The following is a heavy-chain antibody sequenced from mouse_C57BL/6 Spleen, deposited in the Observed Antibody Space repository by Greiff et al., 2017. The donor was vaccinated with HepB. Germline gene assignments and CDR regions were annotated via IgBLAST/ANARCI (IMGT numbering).Heavy chain of an antibody. CDR2: IWGVGST. CDR1: GFSLTSYG. CDR3: ASETGLNGAMDY. J-gene: IGHJ4*01. V-gene: IGHV2-6*01. Sequence: VKLMESGPGLVAPSQCLSITCTVSGFSLTSYGVDWVRQSPGKGLEWLGVIWGVGSTNYNSALKSRLSISEDNSKSQVFLKMNSLQSDETAMYYCASETGLNGAMDYWGEGTSVTVSS.